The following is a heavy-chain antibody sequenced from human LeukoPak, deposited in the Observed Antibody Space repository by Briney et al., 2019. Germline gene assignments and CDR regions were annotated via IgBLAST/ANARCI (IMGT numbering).Heavy chain of an antibody. D-gene: IGHD2-15*01. CDR1: GYTFTDYY. CDR2: INPRDGGT. J-gene: IGHJ4*02. Sequence: ASVTVSCTGSGYTFTDYYLHWVRQAPGQGLEWVGYINPRDGGTSSPQNFRGRVTMTTDASSSTAYMELSRLTSDDTAIYYCAREGNGLLSKDLDYWGQGTPVTVSS. V-gene: IGHV1-2*02. CDR3: AREGNGLLSKDLDY.